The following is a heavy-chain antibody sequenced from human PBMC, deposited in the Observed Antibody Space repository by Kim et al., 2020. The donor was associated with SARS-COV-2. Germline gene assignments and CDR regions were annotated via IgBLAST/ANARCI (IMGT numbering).Heavy chain of an antibody. V-gene: IGHV4-31*02. CDR3: ALTVRGNYYGMDV. Sequence: STYYNPSLKSRVTISVDTSKNQFSLKLSSVTAADTAVYYCALTVRGNYYGMDVWGQGTTVTVSS. CDR2: ST. J-gene: IGHJ6*02. D-gene: IGHD3-10*01.